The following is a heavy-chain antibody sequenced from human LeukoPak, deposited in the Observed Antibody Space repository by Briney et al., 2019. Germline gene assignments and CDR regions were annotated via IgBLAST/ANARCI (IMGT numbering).Heavy chain of an antibody. CDR1: AGSLNSFY. V-gene: IGHV4-59*01. CDR2: IYYSGST. CDR3: AAGQYYYDSSGPLGRFDY. Sequence: SETLSLTCTVSAGSLNSFYWSWIRQPPGKGLEWIGYIYYSGSTNYTPSLKSRVTISVDTSKNQFSLKLSSVTAADTAVYYCAAGQYYYDSSGPLGRFDYWGQGTLVTVSS. J-gene: IGHJ4*02. D-gene: IGHD3-22*01.